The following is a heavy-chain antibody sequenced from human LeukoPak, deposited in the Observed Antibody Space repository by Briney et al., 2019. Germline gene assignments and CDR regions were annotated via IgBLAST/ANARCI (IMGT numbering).Heavy chain of an antibody. Sequence: PGRSLRLSCAASGFTFSSYGMHWVRQAPGKGLEWVAVIWYDGSNKYYADSVKGRFTISRDNSKNTLYLQMNSLRAEDTAVYYCARGWRFGELSSSFDYWAREPWSPSPQ. D-gene: IGHD3-10*01. CDR1: GFTFSSYG. CDR2: IWYDGSNK. J-gene: IGHJ4*02. V-gene: IGHV3-33*01. CDR3: ARGWRFGELSSSFDY.